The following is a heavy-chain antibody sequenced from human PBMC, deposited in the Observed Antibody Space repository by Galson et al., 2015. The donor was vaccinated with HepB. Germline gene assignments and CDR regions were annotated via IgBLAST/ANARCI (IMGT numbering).Heavy chain of an antibody. D-gene: IGHD5-18*01. V-gene: IGHV4-4*02. CDR3: ARGFYSYGRYFDY. CDR1: GGSISSNHW. Sequence: LSLTCLVSGGSISSNHWWGWVRQPPGKGLEWIGEMYHSGTTNYNSSLKSRVSISVDKSKNQFSLNLRSVTAADTAVYYCARGFYSYGRYFDYWGQGTLVTVSS. J-gene: IGHJ4*02. CDR2: MYHSGTT.